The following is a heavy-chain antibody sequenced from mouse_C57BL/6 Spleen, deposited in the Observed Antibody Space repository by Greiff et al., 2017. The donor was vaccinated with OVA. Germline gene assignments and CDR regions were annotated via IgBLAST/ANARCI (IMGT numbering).Heavy chain of an antibody. CDR1: GYTFTSYW. V-gene: IGHV1-50*01. Sequence: QVQLQQSGAELVKPGASVKLSCKASGYTFTSYWMQWVKQRPGQGLEWIGEIDPSDSYTNYNQKFKGKATLTVDTSSSTAYMQLSSLTSEDSAVYYCASRYDGDYWGQGTTLTVSS. CDR3: ASRYDGDY. CDR2: IDPSDSYT. D-gene: IGHD2-3*01. J-gene: IGHJ2*01.